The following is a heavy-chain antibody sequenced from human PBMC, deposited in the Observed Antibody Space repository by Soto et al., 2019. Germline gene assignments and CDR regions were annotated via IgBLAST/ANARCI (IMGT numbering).Heavy chain of an antibody. V-gene: IGHV3-7*01. CDR1: GFTFSSYW. J-gene: IGHJ3*02. CDR3: AREEYGYCSSTSCPELVSYHDAFDI. CDR2: IKQDGSEK. Sequence: GGSLRLSCAASGFTFSSYWMSWVRQAPGKGLEWVANIKQDGSEKYYVDSVKGRFTISRDNAKNSLYLQMNSLRAEDTAVYYCAREEYGYCSSTSCPELVSYHDAFDIWGQGTMVTVSS. D-gene: IGHD2-2*03.